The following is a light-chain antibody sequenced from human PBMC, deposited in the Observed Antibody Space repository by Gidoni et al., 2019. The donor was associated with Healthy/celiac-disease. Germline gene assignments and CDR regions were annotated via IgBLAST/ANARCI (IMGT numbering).Light chain of an antibody. CDR2: DVS. V-gene: IGLV2-14*03. CDR1: SSDVGGYNY. J-gene: IGLJ2*01. Sequence: QSALTQPAPVSRSPGQSITISCTGTSSDVGGYNYVSWYQQHPGKAPKLMIYDVSNRPSGVSNRFSGSKSGNAASLTISGLQAEDEADYYCSSYTSSSTLVFGGGTKLTVL. CDR3: SSYTSSSTLV.